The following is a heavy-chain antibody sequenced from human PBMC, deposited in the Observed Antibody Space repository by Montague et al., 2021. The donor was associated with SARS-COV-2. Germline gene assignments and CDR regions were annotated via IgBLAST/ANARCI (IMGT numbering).Heavy chain of an antibody. D-gene: IGHD3-16*01. CDR3: ARGGTYHYGMDV. CDR2: IYYTGNT. Sequence: SETLSLTCAVSDGSISSPNWWNWVRQPPGKGLEWIGEIYYTGNTNYNQSRKSRVTIFIDKSKNHFSLQLSSVTAAATAVSYCARGGTYHYGMDVWGQGATVAVSS. V-gene: IGHV4-4*02. CDR1: DGSISSPNW. J-gene: IGHJ6*02.